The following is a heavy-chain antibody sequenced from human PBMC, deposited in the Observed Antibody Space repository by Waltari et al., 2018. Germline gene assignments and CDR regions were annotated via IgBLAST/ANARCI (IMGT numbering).Heavy chain of an antibody. J-gene: IGHJ4*01. CDR3: AREDIVSATQWRGNQYRGNCGYDL. CDR2: TRFDGINK. D-gene: IGHD5-12*01. V-gene: IGHV3-30*02. CDR1: GFTFSIYG. Sequence: QVYLVESGGGVVQPGDSLRLSCESSGFTFSIYGMHWVRQAPGKGLEWLAFTRFDGINKHYADSVRGRFTISRENSKNTLYLQMNSLRSEDAAVYYCAREDIVSATQWRGNQYRGNCGYDLWGQGTLVSVSS.